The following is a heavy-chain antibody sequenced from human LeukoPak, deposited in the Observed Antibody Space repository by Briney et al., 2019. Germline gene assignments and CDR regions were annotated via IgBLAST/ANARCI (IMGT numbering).Heavy chain of an antibody. CDR1: SYTFIRYG. Sequence: ASVKVSCKASSYTFIRYGISWVRQAPGQGLEWMGCINPNSGGTDYAQKFQGRVTMTRDTSISTAYMELSRLTSDGTAVYYCAGLSGYDPYYFDYWGQGTLVAVSS. J-gene: IGHJ4*02. D-gene: IGHD5-12*01. V-gene: IGHV1-2*02. CDR2: INPNSGGT. CDR3: AGLSGYDPYYFDY.